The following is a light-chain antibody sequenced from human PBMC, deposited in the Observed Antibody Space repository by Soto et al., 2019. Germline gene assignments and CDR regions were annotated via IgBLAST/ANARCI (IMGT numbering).Light chain of an antibody. J-gene: IGKJ3*01. Sequence: DIVMTQSPLSLPVTPGEPASISCRSSQSLLHSNGYNYLDWYLQKPGQSPHLLIYLGSNRASGVPDRFSGSGSGTDFTLKISRVEAEDVGVYYCMQSLQTVINFGPGTKVHMK. CDR2: LGS. V-gene: IGKV2-28*01. CDR1: QSLLHSNGYNY. CDR3: MQSLQTVIN.